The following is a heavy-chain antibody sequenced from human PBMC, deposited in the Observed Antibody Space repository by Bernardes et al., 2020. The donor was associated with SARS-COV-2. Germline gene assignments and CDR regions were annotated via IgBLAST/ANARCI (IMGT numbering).Heavy chain of an antibody. V-gene: IGHV1-3*01. CDR2: INAGDGNT. CDR3: AREGRGMDV. Sequence: ASVKVSCKASGYTVTTYAMHWVRQAPGQRLEWMGWINAGDGNTKYSQKFQGRVSFTRDTSANTAYMELSRLRSEDTAVYYCAREGRGMDVWGQGTTVSVSS. CDR1: GYTVTTYA. J-gene: IGHJ6*02.